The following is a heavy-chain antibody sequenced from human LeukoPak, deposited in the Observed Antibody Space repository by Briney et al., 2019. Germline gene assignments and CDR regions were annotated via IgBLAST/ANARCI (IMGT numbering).Heavy chain of an antibody. CDR3: ARGIGDVDIVATHDY. Sequence: ASVKVSCKASGYTFTGYYMHWVRQAPGQGLEWMGWINPNSGGTNYAQKFQGRVTMTRDTSISTAYVELSRLRSDDTAVYYCARGIGDVDIVATHDYWGQGTLVTVSS. D-gene: IGHD5-12*01. CDR1: GYTFTGYY. J-gene: IGHJ4*02. CDR2: INPNSGGT. V-gene: IGHV1-2*02.